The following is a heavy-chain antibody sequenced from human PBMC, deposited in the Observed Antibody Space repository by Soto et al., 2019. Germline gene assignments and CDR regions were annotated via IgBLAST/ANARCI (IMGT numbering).Heavy chain of an antibody. J-gene: IGHJ4*02. CDR3: ARDPGNGKPDY. Sequence: ASVKVSCKASGYTFTSYGLSWVRQAPGQGLEWMGWINAYNGNTNYAQNLQGRVTMTTDTSTSTAYMELRSLRSDDTAVYYCARDPGNGKPDYWGQGTLVTVSS. CDR1: GYTFTSYG. CDR2: INAYNGNT. V-gene: IGHV1-18*01.